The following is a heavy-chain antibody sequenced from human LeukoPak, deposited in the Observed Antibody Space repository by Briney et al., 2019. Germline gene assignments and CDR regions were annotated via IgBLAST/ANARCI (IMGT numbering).Heavy chain of an antibody. D-gene: IGHD3-3*01. V-gene: IGHV1-18*01. CDR2: ISAYSGNT. Sequence: ASVKVSCKASGYTFTSYGFTWVRQTPGQGLEWMGWISAYSGNTNYAQNLQGRVTMTTDTSTSTAYMELRSLRSDDTAVYYCARAPDDYDFWSGSFDYWGRGTLVTVSS. CDR3: ARAPDDYDFWSGSFDY. CDR1: GYTFTSYG. J-gene: IGHJ4*02.